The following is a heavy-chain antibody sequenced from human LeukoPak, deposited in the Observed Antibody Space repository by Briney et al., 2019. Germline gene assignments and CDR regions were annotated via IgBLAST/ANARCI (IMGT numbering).Heavy chain of an antibody. Sequence: ASVKVSCKASGYTFTGYYMHWVRQAPGQGLEWMGWINPNSGGTNYAQKFQGWVTMTRDTSISTAYMELSRLRSDDTAVYYCARAYDSSGYYNDAFDIWGQGTMVTVSS. CDR3: ARAYDSSGYYNDAFDI. CDR2: INPNSGGT. D-gene: IGHD3-22*01. V-gene: IGHV1-2*04. CDR1: GYTFTGYY. J-gene: IGHJ3*02.